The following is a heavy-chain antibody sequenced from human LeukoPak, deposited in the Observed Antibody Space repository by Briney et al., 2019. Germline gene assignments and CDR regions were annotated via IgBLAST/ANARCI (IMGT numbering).Heavy chain of an antibody. J-gene: IGHJ4*02. CDR3: VKRRDNLVPIDY. V-gene: IGHV3-23*01. D-gene: IGHD3-10*01. Sequence: PGESLRLSCAASGFTFSSCAMGWVRLAPGKGLEWVSTITNSGGSTFYTDSVKGRFIISRDNSNNTVYLQMNSLRDEDTAKYYCVKRRDNLVPIDYWGQGTLVTVAS. CDR2: ITNSGGST. CDR1: GFTFSSCA.